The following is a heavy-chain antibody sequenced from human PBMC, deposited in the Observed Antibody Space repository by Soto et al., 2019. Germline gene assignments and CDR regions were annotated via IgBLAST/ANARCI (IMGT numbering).Heavy chain of an antibody. V-gene: IGHV1-2*04. J-gene: IGHJ6*02. CDR3: ARERITMVRGDPYYYYGMDG. Sequence: QVQLVQSGAEVKKPGASVKVSCKASGYTFTGYYMHWVRQAPGQGLEWMGWINPNSGGTNYAQKFQGWVTMTRETSISTAYRELSRLRSDDTAVYYCARERITMVRGDPYYYYGMDGWGQGTTVTVSS. D-gene: IGHD3-10*01. CDR1: GYTFTGYY. CDR2: INPNSGGT.